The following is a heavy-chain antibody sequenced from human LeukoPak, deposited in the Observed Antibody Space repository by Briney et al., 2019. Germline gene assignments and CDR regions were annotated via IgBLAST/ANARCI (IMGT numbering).Heavy chain of an antibody. CDR2: MNPNSGNT. Sequence: ASVKVSCKASGYTFTSYDINWVRQATGQGLEWMGWMNPNSGNTGYAQKFQGRVTMTRNTSISTAYMELSSLRSEDRAVYYCARGRHDYGDYYFDYWGQGTLVTVSS. CDR1: GYTFTSYD. V-gene: IGHV1-8*01. D-gene: IGHD4-17*01. CDR3: ARGRHDYGDYYFDY. J-gene: IGHJ4*02.